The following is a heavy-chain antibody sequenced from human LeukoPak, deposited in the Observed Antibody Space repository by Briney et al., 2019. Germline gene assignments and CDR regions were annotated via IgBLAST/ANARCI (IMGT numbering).Heavy chain of an antibody. D-gene: IGHD2-21*01. Sequence: SETLSLTCTVSGGSISSYYWSWIRQPAGKGLEWIGRIYTSGSTNYNPSLKSRLTTSVDTSKNQFSLKLSSVTAADTAVYYCARFSMWPFEDYWGQGTLVTVSS. CDR2: IYTSGST. CDR1: GGSISSYY. CDR3: ARFSMWPFEDY. J-gene: IGHJ4*02. V-gene: IGHV4-4*07.